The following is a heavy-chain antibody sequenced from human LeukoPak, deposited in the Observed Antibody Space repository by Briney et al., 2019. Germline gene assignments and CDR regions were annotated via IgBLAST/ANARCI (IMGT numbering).Heavy chain of an antibody. CDR1: GYTFTGYY. J-gene: IGHJ6*02. CDR3: ARDARSVYYYYGMDV. V-gene: IGHV1-2*02. Sequence: ASVKVSCKASGYTFTGYYMHWVRQAPGQGLEWMGWINPNSGGTNYAQKFQGRVTMTRDTSISTAYMELSRLRSDDTAVYYCARDARSVYYYYGMDVWGQGTTVTVSS. CDR2: INPNSGGT.